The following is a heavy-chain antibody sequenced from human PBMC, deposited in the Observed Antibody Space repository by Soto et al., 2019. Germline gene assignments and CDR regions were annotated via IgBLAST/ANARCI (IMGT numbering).Heavy chain of an antibody. CDR2: IYYSGST. D-gene: IGHD3-22*01. CDR3: ARSPVVITQYYFDY. CDR1: GGSISSYY. Sequence: SETLSLTCGVSGGSISSYYWSWIRQPPGKGLEWIGYIYYSGSTYYNPSLKSRVTISVDTSKNQFSLKLSSVTAADTAVYYCARSPVVITQYYFDYWGQGTLVTVSS. J-gene: IGHJ4*02. V-gene: IGHV4-59*08.